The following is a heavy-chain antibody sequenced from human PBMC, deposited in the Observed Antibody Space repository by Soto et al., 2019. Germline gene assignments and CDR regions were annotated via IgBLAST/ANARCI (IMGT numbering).Heavy chain of an antibody. CDR1: GFTFSSYW. V-gene: IGHV3-7*01. J-gene: IGHJ5*02. CDR2: IKQDGSEK. D-gene: IGHD3-9*01. Sequence: EVQLVESGGGLVQPGGSLRLSCAASGFTFSSYWMSWVRQAPGKGLEWVANIKQDGSEKYYVDSVKGRFTISRDNAKNSLYLQMNSLRAEDTAVYYCAREPYGDWLLANWFDPWGQGTLVTVSS. CDR3: AREPYGDWLLANWFDP.